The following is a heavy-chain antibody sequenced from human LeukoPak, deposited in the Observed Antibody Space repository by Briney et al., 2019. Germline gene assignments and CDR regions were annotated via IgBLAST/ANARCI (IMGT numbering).Heavy chain of an antibody. V-gene: IGHV1-69*01. CDR3: ASQVVAGIIVVVDWGNWFDP. CDR1: GGTFSSYA. J-gene: IGHJ5*02. Sequence: GSSVKVSCKASGGTFSSYAISWVRQAPGQGLGWMGGIIPIFGTANYAQKFQGRVTITADESTSTAYMELSSLRSEDTAVYYCASQVVAGIIVVVDWGNWFDPWGQGTLVTVSS. CDR2: IIPIFGTA. D-gene: IGHD2-15*01.